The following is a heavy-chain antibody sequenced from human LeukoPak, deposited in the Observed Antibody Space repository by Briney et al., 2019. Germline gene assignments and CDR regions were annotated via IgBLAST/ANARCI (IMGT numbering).Heavy chain of an antibody. CDR3: ASQYCSGGSCYGY. V-gene: IGHV5-51*01. CDR1: GYSFTSYW. J-gene: IGHJ4*02. Sequence: GESLKISCKGSGYSFTSYWIGWVRQMPGKGLEGMGIIYPGDSDTRYSPSFQGQVTISADKSISTAYLQWSSLKASDTAMYYCASQYCSGGSCYGYWGQGTLVTVSS. D-gene: IGHD2-15*01. CDR2: IYPGDSDT.